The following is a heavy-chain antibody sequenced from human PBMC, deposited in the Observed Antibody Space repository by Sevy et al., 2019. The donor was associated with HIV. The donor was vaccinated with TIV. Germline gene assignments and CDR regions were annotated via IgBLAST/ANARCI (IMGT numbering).Heavy chain of an antibody. J-gene: IGHJ6*02. CDR2: ISFDGSNK. CDR3: ARQPRYCSHGVCYSGGEYYYYYGMDV. D-gene: IGHD2-8*01. V-gene: IGHV3-30*03. CDR1: GFTFSNYV. Sequence: GSLRLSCAPSGFTFSNYVIHWVRQAPGKGLEWVAVISFDGSNKYDADSVRGRFTISRDNSKNTLYLQMNSLRLDDTAVYYCARQPRYCSHGVCYSGGEYYYYYGMDVWGQGTTVTVSS.